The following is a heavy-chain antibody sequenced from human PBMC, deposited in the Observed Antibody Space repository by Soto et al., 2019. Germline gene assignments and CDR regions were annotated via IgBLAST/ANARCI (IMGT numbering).Heavy chain of an antibody. CDR3: AKENSSGWSGY. J-gene: IGHJ4*02. CDR1: GGTFGTSG. CDR2: IVPLLGTA. Sequence: QVHLVQSGAEVKKPGSSVKVSCKASGGTFGTSGISWVRQAPGQGLEWVGRIVPLLGTANYAQRFQGRVTITADEPTSTAYMELSSLRSDDTAVYYCAKENSSGWSGYWGQGTPVTVSS. D-gene: IGHD6-19*01. V-gene: IGHV1-69*01.